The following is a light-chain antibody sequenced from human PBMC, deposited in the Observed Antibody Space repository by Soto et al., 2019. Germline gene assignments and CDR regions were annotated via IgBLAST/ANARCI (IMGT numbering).Light chain of an antibody. Sequence: DIQMTQSPSTLSASVGDRFTITFLASQSVSAWLAWYQQKPGKAPKFLMYDVSTLESGVPLRFSGSGSGTEFTLTINSLQPDDFATYYCQSYRNFSWTFGQGTKVDIK. CDR2: DVS. CDR1: QSVSAW. V-gene: IGKV1-5*01. J-gene: IGKJ1*01. CDR3: QSYRNFSWT.